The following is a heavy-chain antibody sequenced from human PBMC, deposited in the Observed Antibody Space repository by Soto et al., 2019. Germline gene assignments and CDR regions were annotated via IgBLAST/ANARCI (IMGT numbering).Heavy chain of an antibody. D-gene: IGHD2-2*01. CDR3: ARGEGDCSSTSCHEGMDV. J-gene: IGHJ6*02. V-gene: IGHV1-2*04. CDR2: INPNSGGT. Sequence: GASVKVSCKASGYTFTGYYMHWVRQARGQGLEWMGWINPNSGGTNYAQKLQGWVPMTRDTSISTAYMELSRLRSDDTAVYYCARGEGDCSSTSCHEGMDVWGQGTTVTVSS. CDR1: GYTFTGYY.